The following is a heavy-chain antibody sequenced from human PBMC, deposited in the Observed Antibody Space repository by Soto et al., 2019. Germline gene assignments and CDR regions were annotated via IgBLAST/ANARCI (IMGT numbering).Heavy chain of an antibody. D-gene: IGHD3-10*01. CDR3: ARRQLGAQDRLLWFGEATECFYCYRMGA. CDR2: IDPSDSYT. CDR1: GYSFTSYW. J-gene: IGHJ6*02. Sequence: GESLKISCKGSGYSFTSYWISWVRQMPGKGLEWMGRIDPSDSYTNYSPSFQGHVTISADKSISTAYLQWSSLKASDTAMYSGARRQLGAQDRLLWFGEATECFYCYRMGAWGQGTTVTVSS. V-gene: IGHV5-10-1*01.